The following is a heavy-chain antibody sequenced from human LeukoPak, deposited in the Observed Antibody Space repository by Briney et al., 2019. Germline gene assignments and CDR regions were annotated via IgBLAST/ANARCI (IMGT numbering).Heavy chain of an antibody. CDR2: ISSSSSYI. Sequence: GGSLRLSCAASGFTFSSYSKNWVRQAPGKGLEWVSSISSSSSYIYYADSVKGRLTISRDNAKNSLYLQMNSLRAEDTAVYYCARGYSNYPDYFDYWGQGTLVTVSS. CDR3: ARGYSNYPDYFDY. V-gene: IGHV3-21*01. D-gene: IGHD4-11*01. CDR1: GFTFSSYS. J-gene: IGHJ4*02.